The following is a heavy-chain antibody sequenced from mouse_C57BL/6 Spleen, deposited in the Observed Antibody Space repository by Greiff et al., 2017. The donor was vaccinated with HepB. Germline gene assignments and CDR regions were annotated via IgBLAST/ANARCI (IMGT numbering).Heavy chain of an antibody. V-gene: IGHV3-6*01. Sequence: EVQLQQSGPGLVKPSQSLSLTCSVTGYSITSGYYWNWIRQFPGNKLEWMGYISYDGSNNYNPSLNNRISITRDTSKNQFFLKLNSVTTEDTATYYCARGGNYYAMDYWGQGTSVTVSS. CDR3: ARGGNYYAMDY. CDR1: GYSITSGYY. CDR2: ISYDGSN. J-gene: IGHJ4*01. D-gene: IGHD2-1*01.